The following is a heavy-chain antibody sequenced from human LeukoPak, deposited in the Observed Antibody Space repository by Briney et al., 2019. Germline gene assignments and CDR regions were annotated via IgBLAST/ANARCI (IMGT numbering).Heavy chain of an antibody. CDR2: IYYSGST. CDR1: GGSISSSSYY. CDR3: ARFRWGSRLQYVFDPDY. D-gene: IGHD4-4*01. V-gene: IGHV4-39*01. Sequence: SETLSLTCTVSGGSISSSSYYWGWIRQPPGKGLEWIGSIYYSGSTYYNPSLKSRVTISVDTSKNQFSLKLSSVTAADTAVYYCARFRWGSRLQYVFDPDYWGQGTLVTVSS. J-gene: IGHJ4*02.